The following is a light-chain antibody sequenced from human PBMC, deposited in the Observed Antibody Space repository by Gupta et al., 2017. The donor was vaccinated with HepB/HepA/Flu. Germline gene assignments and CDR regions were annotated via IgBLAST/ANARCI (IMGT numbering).Light chain of an antibody. CDR3: QQYGSSPPMYT. CDR1: QSVSSSY. V-gene: IGKV3-20*01. CDR2: GAS. J-gene: IGKJ2*01. Sequence: EIVLTQSPGTLSLSPGARATLSCRASQSVSSSYLAWYQQKPGQAPRLLIYGASSRATGIPDRFSGSGSGIDFTLTISRLEPEDFAVYYCQQYGSSPPMYTFGQGTKLEIK.